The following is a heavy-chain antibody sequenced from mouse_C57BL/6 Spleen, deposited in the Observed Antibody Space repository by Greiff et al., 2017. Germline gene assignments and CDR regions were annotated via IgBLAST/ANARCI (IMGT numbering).Heavy chain of an antibody. J-gene: IGHJ4*01. CDR2: ISDGGSYT. CDR1: GFTFSSYA. Sequence: EVKLMESGGGLVKPGGSLKLSCAASGFTFSSYAMSWVRQTPEKRLEWVATISDGGSYTYYPDNVKGRFTISRDTAKNNLYLQMSHLKSEDTAMYYCARFMEYYYAMDYWGQGTSVTVSS. V-gene: IGHV5-4*03. D-gene: IGHD1-1*01. CDR3: ARFMEYYYAMDY.